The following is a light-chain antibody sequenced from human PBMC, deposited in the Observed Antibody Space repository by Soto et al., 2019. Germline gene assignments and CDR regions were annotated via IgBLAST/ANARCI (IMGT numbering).Light chain of an antibody. Sequence: EIVLTQSPGTLSLSPGESATLSCRASQTVRNNYLAWYQQKPGQAPRLLIYDASNRATGIPDRFSGSGSGTDFTLTISRLEPEDFAVYYCQQYGSSGTFGQGTKVDIK. V-gene: IGKV3-20*01. CDR2: DAS. CDR3: QQYGSSGT. CDR1: QTVRNNY. J-gene: IGKJ1*01.